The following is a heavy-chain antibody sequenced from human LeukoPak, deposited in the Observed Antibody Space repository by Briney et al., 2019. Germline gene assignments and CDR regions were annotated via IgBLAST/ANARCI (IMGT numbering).Heavy chain of an antibody. V-gene: IGHV4-39*01. Sequence: PSETLSLTCTVSGGSISSSSYYWGWIRQPPGKGLEWIGSIYYSGSTYYNPSLKSRVTISVDTSKNQFSLKLSSVTAADTAVYYCASPYSNYVGLFDYWGREPWSPSPQ. CDR3: ASPYSNYVGLFDY. J-gene: IGHJ4*02. D-gene: IGHD4-11*01. CDR2: IYYSGST. CDR1: GGSISSSSYY.